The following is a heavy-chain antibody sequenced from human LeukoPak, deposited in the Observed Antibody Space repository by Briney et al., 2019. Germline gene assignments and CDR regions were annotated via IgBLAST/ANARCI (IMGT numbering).Heavy chain of an antibody. J-gene: IGHJ5*02. CDR1: GGSITTHY. CDR3: ARGGQDNNGYFIWFDT. Sequence: SSETLSLTCTVSGGSITTHYWSWIRQAPAKALDWIGYISYSGNTYYNPFPKSPVTISRDMSKNQFSLKLTYVTAADTDVYYCARGGQDNNGYFIWFDTWGQGTLVSVSS. V-gene: IGHV4-59*11. D-gene: IGHD5-12*01. CDR2: ISYSGNT.